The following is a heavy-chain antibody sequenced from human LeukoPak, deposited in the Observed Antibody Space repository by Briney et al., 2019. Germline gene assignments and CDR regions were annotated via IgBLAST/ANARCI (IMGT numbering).Heavy chain of an antibody. Sequence: PGGSLRLSCAASGFTFITYSMNWVRQAPGKGLEWVSSIDSTSTYTFYADSLKGRVTISRDNAKNSLILHMNSLRAEDTAVYYCVAAAGYYFDYWGQGTLDTVSS. CDR1: GFTFITYS. CDR3: VAAAGYYFDY. V-gene: IGHV3-21*01. CDR2: IDSTSTYT. D-gene: IGHD6-25*01. J-gene: IGHJ4*02.